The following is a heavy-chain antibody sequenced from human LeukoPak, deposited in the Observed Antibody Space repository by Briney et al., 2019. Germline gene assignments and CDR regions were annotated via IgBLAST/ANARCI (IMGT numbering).Heavy chain of an antibody. CDR1: GDSISSSSYF. D-gene: IGHD4-23*01. CDR2: NYHSGST. CDR3: ARSPSGGNSRAFDI. J-gene: IGHJ3*02. V-gene: IGHV4-39*01. Sequence: SETLSLTCTVSGDSISSSSYFWGWSRQPPGKGLEWIGNNYHSGSTYYNPSLKSRATISVDTSKNQFSLRLRSVTAADTAVYYCARSPSGGNSRAFDIWGQGTLVTVSS.